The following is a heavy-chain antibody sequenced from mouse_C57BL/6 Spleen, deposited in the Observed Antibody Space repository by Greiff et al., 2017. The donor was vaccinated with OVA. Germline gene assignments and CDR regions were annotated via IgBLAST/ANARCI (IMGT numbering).Heavy chain of an antibody. J-gene: IGHJ4*01. V-gene: IGHV1-22*01. CDR2: INPNNGGT. D-gene: IGHD1-1*01. CDR3: ARPLITTSAMDY. CDR1: GYTFTDYN. Sequence: VQLKQSGPELVKPGASVKMSCKASGYTFTDYNMHWVKQSHGKSLEWIGYINPNNGGTSYNQKFKGKATLTVNKSSSTAYMELRSLTSEDSAVYYCARPLITTSAMDYWGQGTSVTVSS.